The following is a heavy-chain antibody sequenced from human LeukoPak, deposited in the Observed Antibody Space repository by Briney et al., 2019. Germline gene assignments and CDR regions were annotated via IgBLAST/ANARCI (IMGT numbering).Heavy chain of an antibody. V-gene: IGHV4-4*02. CDR1: GGSISSSNW. D-gene: IGHD5-24*01. CDR3: ARGGGDGYNL. Sequence: PSETLSLTCAVSGGSISSSNWWSWVRQPPGKGLEWIGEIYHSGSTNYNPSLKSRVTISVDTSKKQLSLKLSSVTAADTAVHYCARGGGDGYNLWGQGTLVTVSS. CDR2: IYHSGST. J-gene: IGHJ4*02.